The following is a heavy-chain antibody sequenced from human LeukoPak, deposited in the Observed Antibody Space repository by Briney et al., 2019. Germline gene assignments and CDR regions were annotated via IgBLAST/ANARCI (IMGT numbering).Heavy chain of an antibody. D-gene: IGHD3-10*01. CDR2: ISAYHGNT. V-gene: IGHV1-18*04. CDR1: GYTFTSYG. J-gene: IGHJ6*04. CDR3: ARDRSYYYGSGSFYYYGMDV. Sequence: ASVKVSCKASGYTFTSYGISWVRQAPGQGLEWMGWISAYHGNTNYARKLQGRVTMTTDTSTSTAYMELRSLRSDDTAVYYCARDRSYYYGSGSFYYYGMDVWGKGTTVTVSS.